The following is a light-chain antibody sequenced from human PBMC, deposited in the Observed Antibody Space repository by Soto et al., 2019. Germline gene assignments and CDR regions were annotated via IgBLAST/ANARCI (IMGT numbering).Light chain of an antibody. J-gene: IGKJ2*01. Sequence: DIQMTQSPSSLSASVRDRVTITCRASQTISTHLNWYQQKPGKAPKLLIYAASTLQSGVPSRFSGSGSETDFTLTINSLQTEDFATYYCQQSLTIPYTFGQGTKLEIK. V-gene: IGKV1-39*01. CDR1: QTISTH. CDR3: QQSLTIPYT. CDR2: AAS.